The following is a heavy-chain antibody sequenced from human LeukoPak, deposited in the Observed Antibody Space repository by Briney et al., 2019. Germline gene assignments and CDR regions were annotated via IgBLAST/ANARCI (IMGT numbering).Heavy chain of an antibody. CDR2: INQDGSEK. D-gene: IGHD3-9*01. V-gene: IGHV3-7*01. CDR1: GFTFSNYW. J-gene: IGHJ4*02. CDR3: ARVNYDILTGYYNADPNFDY. Sequence: GGSLRLSCAASGFTFSNYWMDWVRQAPGQGLEWVANINQDGSEKYYVDSVKGRFTISRDNAKNSLYLQMNSLRAEDTAVYYCARVNYDILTGYYNADPNFDYWGQGTLVTVSS.